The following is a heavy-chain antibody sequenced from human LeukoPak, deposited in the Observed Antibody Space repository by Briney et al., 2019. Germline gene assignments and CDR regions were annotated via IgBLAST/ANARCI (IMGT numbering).Heavy chain of an antibody. Sequence: GGPLRLSCAASGFTFSSYAMSWVRQAPGKGLEWVSAISGSGGSTYYADSVKGRFTISRDNSKNTLYLQMNSLRAEDTAVYYCAKDHYWQQLADFDYWGQGTLVTVSS. CDR3: AKDHYWQQLADFDY. D-gene: IGHD6-13*01. CDR1: GFTFSSYA. J-gene: IGHJ4*02. V-gene: IGHV3-23*01. CDR2: ISGSGGST.